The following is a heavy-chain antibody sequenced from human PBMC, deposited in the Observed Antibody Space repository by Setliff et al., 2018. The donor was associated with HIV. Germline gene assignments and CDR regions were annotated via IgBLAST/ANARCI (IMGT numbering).Heavy chain of an antibody. J-gene: IGHJ6*03. V-gene: IGHV1-46*03. D-gene: IGHD1-20*01. CDR2: INPSGGST. Sequence: ASVKVSCKASGYTFTSYYLHWARQAPGQGLEWMGIINPSGGSTTYAQQFQGRVNMTRDTSASTVYMELSSLRSEDTAVYYCAREARYQDRYYYYMDVWGKGTTVTVSS. CDR1: GYTFTSYY. CDR3: AREARYQDRYYYYMDV.